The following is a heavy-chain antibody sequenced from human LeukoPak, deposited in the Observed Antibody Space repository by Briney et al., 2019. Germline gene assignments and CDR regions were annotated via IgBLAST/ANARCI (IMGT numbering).Heavy chain of an antibody. CDR1: GYRFTSYY. J-gene: IGHJ4*02. CDR2: INPSGGST. D-gene: IGHD1-1*01. V-gene: IGHV1-46*01. CDR3: ARGTTDDY. Sequence: SVTVSCPATGYRFTSYYIDWVQQVAGQRLEWMGVINPSGGSTRYAQKFQGRVTMTGDPSTRTVYMELSSLTSDDTAVYYCARGTTDDYWGQGTPVTVSS.